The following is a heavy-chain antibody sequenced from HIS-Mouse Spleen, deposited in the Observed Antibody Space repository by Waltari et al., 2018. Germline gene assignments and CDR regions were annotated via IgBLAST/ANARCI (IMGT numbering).Heavy chain of an antibody. CDR1: GGSISSSSYY. CDR3: AREIPYSSSWYDWYFDL. Sequence: QLQLQESGPGLVKPSETLSLTCTVSGGSISSSSYYWGWIRQPPGKGLEWIGSIYYSRSTYYNPALKSRVTISVDTSKNQFSRKLSSVTAADTAVYYCAREIPYSSSWYDWYFDLWGRGTLVTVSS. J-gene: IGHJ2*01. V-gene: IGHV4-39*07. D-gene: IGHD6-13*01. CDR2: IYYSRST.